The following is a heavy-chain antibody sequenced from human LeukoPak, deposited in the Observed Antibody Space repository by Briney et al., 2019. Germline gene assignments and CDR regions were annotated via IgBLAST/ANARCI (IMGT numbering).Heavy chain of an antibody. CDR1: GGSFSGYY. J-gene: IGHJ4*02. CDR3: ARGAAAGTVFDY. Sequence: PSETLSLTCAVYGGSFSGYYWSWIRQPPGKGLEWIGEINHSGSTNYNPSLKSRVTISVDTSKNLFSLKLSSVTAADTAVYYCARGAAAGTVFDYWGQGTLVTVSS. CDR2: INHSGST. D-gene: IGHD6-13*01. V-gene: IGHV4-34*01.